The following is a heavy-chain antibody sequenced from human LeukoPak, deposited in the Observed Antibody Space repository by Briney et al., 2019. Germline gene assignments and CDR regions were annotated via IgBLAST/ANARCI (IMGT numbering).Heavy chain of an antibody. J-gene: IGHJ5*02. CDR2: IYYSGST. D-gene: IGHD2-15*01. V-gene: IGHV4-39*01. Sequence: PSETLSLTCTVSGGSISSSSYYWGWIRQPPGKGLEWIGSIYYSGSTYYNPSLKSRATISVDTSKNQFSLKLSSVTAADTAVYYCARIVVVVTAGPYNWFDPWGQGTLVTVSS. CDR3: ARIVVVVTAGPYNWFDP. CDR1: GGSISSSSYY.